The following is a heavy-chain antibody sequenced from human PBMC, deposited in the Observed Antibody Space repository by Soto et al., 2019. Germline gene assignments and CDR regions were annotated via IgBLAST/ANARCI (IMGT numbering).Heavy chain of an antibody. V-gene: IGHV1-18*01. CDR1: GYTFTSYG. CDR2: ISAYNGNT. Sequence: GASVKASCKASGYTFTSYGISWVRQAPGQGLEWMGWISAYNGNTNYAQKLQGRVTMTTDTSTSTAYMELRSLRSDDTAVYYCARDLNTAMAPDAFDIWGQGTMVNVSS. D-gene: IGHD5-18*01. J-gene: IGHJ3*02. CDR3: ARDLNTAMAPDAFDI.